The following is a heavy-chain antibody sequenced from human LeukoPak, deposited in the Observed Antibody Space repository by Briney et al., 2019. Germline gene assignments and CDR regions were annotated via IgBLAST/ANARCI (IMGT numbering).Heavy chain of an antibody. CDR1: GFTFSSYA. Sequence: GGSLRLSCAASGFTFSSYAMSWVRQAPGKGLEWVPAISGSGGSTYYADSVKGRFTISRDNSKNTLYLQMNSLRAEDTAVYYCAKDSYGILTGYVDYWGQGTLVTVSS. V-gene: IGHV3-23*01. CDR2: ISGSGGST. J-gene: IGHJ4*02. CDR3: AKDSYGILTGYVDY. D-gene: IGHD3-9*01.